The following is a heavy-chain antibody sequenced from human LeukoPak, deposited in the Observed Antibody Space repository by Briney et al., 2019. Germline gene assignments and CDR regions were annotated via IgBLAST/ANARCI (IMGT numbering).Heavy chain of an antibody. J-gene: IGHJ3*02. V-gene: IGHV3-30-3*01. Sequence: GRSLRLSCAASGFTFSSYAMHWVRQAPGKGPEWVAVISYDGSNKYYADFVKGRFTISRDNSKNTLYLQMNSLRAEDTAVYYCARTGDQDAFDIWGQGTMVTVSS. D-gene: IGHD2-21*02. CDR3: ARTGDQDAFDI. CDR1: GFTFSSYA. CDR2: ISYDGSNK.